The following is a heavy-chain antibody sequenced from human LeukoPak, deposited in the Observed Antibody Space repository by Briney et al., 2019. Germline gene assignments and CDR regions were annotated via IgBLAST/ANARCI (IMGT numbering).Heavy chain of an antibody. CDR1: GYTFTSYY. CDR2: INPSGGTT. V-gene: IGHV1-46*01. Sequence: ASVRVSCKASGYTFTSYYMHWVRQAPGQGLEWMGIINPSGGTTSYAQNFQGRVTMTRDTSTSTVYMELSSLISGDTAVYYCARGWSGSWRPNFEYWGQGTLVTVSS. D-gene: IGHD2-15*01. CDR3: ARGWSGSWRPNFEY. J-gene: IGHJ4*02.